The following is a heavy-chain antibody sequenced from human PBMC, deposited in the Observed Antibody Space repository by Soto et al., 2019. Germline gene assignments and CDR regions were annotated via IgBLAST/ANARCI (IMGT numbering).Heavy chain of an antibody. CDR3: TTDLVVVVPAAKWDAFDI. J-gene: IGHJ3*02. CDR1: GFTFSNAW. Sequence: EVQLVESGGGLVKPGGSLRLSCAAYGFTFSNAWMSWVRQAPGKGLEWVGRIKSKTDGGTTDYAAPVKGRFTISRDDSKNTLYLQMNSLKTEDTAVYYCTTDLVVVVPAAKWDAFDIWGQGTMVTVSS. CDR2: IKSKTDGGTT. V-gene: IGHV3-15*01. D-gene: IGHD2-2*01.